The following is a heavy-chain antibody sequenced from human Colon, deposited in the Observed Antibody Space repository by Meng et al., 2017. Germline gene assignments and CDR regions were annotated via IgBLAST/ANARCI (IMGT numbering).Heavy chain of an antibody. CDR2: TYYRAKWNH. D-gene: IGHD3-16*02. J-gene: IGHJ4*02. CDR1: GDSVSSKTAV. V-gene: IGHV6-1*01. CDR3: TRGLEFYRFEY. Sequence: QLQQSGPGPVKPPPTLSLTWAISGDSVSSKTAVWNWIRQSPSRGLEWLGRTYYRAKWNHDYAESLRGRITINPDTSNNQISLQLNSVTPEDTAVYYCTRGLEFYRFEYWGQGTLVTVSS.